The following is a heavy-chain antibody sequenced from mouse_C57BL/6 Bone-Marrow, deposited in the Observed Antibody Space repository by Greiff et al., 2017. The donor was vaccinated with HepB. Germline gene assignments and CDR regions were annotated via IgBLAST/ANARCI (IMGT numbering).Heavy chain of an antibody. D-gene: IGHD1-1*01. V-gene: IGHV5-12*01. CDR3: ARHYYGSGYWYFDV. CDR1: GFTFSDYY. CDR2: ISHGGGST. J-gene: IGHJ1*03. Sequence: EVQGVESGGGLVQPGGSLKLSCAASGFTFSDYYMYWVRQTPGKRLEWVAYISHGGGSTYYPDTVKGRSTVSGDNAKNTRYLHMSRLKSEDTAMYYCARHYYGSGYWYFDVWGTGTTVTVAS.